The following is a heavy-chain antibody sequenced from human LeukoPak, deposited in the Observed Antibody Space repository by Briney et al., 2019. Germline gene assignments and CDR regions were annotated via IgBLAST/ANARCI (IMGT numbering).Heavy chain of an antibody. CDR2: IYYSGST. Sequence: SETLSLTCTVSGGSMSGYFWSWVRQPPGKGLEWIGYIYYSGSTNYNPSLKSRVTISVDTSKNQFSLKLSSVTAADTAVYYCARSITSSWYGDFQHWGQGTLVTVS. J-gene: IGHJ1*01. CDR3: ARSITSSWYGDFQH. V-gene: IGHV4-59*01. D-gene: IGHD6-13*01. CDR1: GGSMSGYF.